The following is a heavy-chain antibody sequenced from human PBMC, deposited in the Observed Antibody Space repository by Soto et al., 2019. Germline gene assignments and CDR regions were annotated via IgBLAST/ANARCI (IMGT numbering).Heavy chain of an antibody. V-gene: IGHV3-30*18. D-gene: IGHD3-22*01. CDR2: ISYDGSNK. J-gene: IGHJ4*02. Sequence: GGSLRLSCAASGFTFSSYGMHWVRQAPGKGLEWVAVISYDGSNKYYADSVKGRFTISRDNSKNTLYLQMNSLRAEDTAVYYCAKEMPAYYYDSPYYFDYWGQGTLVTVSS. CDR3: AKEMPAYYYDSPYYFDY. CDR1: GFTFSSYG.